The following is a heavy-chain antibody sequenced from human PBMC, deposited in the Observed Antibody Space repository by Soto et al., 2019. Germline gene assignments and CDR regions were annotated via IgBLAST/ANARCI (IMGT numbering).Heavy chain of an antibody. V-gene: IGHV1-69*06. CDR2: IIPIFGTA. D-gene: IGHD4-17*01. CDR3: ARQNDYGDYVRDYYYGMDV. CDR1: GGTFSSYA. J-gene: IGHJ6*02. Sequence: QVQLVQSGAEVKKPGSSVKVSCKASGGTFSSYAISWVRQAPGQGLEWMGGIIPIFGTANYAQKFQGRVTIPADKSTSTAYMERSSLRSEDTAVYYCARQNDYGDYVRDYYYGMDVWGQGTTVTVSS.